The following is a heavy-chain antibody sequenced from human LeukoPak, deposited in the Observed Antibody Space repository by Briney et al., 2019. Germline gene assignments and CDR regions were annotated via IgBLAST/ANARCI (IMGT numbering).Heavy chain of an antibody. D-gene: IGHD3-3*01. V-gene: IGHV3-23*01. CDR1: VFTFSRYA. CDR3: AKDHPNYVFGSGYPELMDY. Sequence: GGSLRLSCAASVFTFSRYAMSWVRQAPGKGLEWVSAIRGSGGSTYYADSVKGQFTISRDNSKNTLYLQMNSLRAEDTAVDYCAKDHPNYVFGSGYPELMDYWGEGALVTVSS. CDR2: IRGSGGST. J-gene: IGHJ4*02.